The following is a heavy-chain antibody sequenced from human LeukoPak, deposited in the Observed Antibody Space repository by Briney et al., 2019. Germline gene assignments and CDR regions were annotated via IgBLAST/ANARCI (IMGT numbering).Heavy chain of an antibody. D-gene: IGHD2-2*02. CDR2: ISASGGRT. Sequence: QPGGSLRLSCAASGFTFSTHTMSWVRQAPGKGLEWVSAISASGGRTYYADSVKGRFTISRDNSKDTLYMQMNSLRAEDTAVYYCAKDFFLAPRYTPDYWGQGTLVTVSS. J-gene: IGHJ4*02. V-gene: IGHV3-23*01. CDR1: GFTFSTHT. CDR3: AKDFFLAPRYTPDY.